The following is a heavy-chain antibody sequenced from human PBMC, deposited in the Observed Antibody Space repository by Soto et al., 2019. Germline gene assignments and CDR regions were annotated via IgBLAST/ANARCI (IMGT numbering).Heavy chain of an antibody. Sequence: PLGSLRLSCAASGFTVSSNYMSWVRNAQRKGLEWVSVIYSGGSTYYADSVKGRFTISRDNSKNTLYLQMNSLRAEDTAVYYCAGWTNFWSGYAYYYYGMDVWGQGTTVTVS. V-gene: IGHV3-53*01. CDR3: AGWTNFWSGYAYYYYGMDV. CDR1: GFTVSSNY. CDR2: IYSGGST. D-gene: IGHD3-3*01. J-gene: IGHJ6*02.